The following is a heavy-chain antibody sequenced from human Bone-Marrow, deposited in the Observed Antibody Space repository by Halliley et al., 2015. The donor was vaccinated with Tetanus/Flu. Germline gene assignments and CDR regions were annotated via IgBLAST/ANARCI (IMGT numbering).Heavy chain of an antibody. CDR1: GGSIRPYY. Sequence: TLSLTCTVSGGSIRPYYWGWIRQTPGKGLEWIGYIHYSGSTNYNPSLKSRVTISVDTPKNQFSLRVTSMNAADTAVYYCARWPSGHRFVPWGQGSLVTVSS. J-gene: IGHJ5*02. V-gene: IGHV4-59*13. CDR3: ARWPSGHRFVP. CDR2: IHYSGST.